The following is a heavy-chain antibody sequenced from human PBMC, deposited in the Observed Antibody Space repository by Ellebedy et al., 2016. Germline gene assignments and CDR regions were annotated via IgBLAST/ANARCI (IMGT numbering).Heavy chain of an antibody. D-gene: IGHD1-14*01. CDR1: GYTFTSYG. CDR2: ISPYNGNT. J-gene: IGHJ6*02. Sequence: ASVKVSCKASGYTFTSYGISWVRPAPGQGLEWMGWISPYNGNTNYAQKLQGRVTMTTDTSTSTAYMELRSLRSEDTAVYYCARVGGTPYYYYGMDVWGQGTTVTVSS. V-gene: IGHV1-18*04. CDR3: ARVGGTPYYYYGMDV.